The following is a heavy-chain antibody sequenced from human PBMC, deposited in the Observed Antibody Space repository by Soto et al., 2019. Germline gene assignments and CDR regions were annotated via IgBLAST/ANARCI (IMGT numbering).Heavy chain of an antibody. CDR2: IWYDGSNK. J-gene: IGHJ3*02. V-gene: IGHV3-33*08. CDR1: GFTFSSFA. CDR3: ARGAYYYDSSGYDAFDI. Sequence: GGSLRLSCAASGFTFSSFAMSWVRQAPGKGLEWVAVIWYDGSNKYYADSVKGRFTISRDNSKNTLYLQMNSLRAEDTAVYYCARGAYYYDSSGYDAFDIWGQGTMVTVSS. D-gene: IGHD3-22*01.